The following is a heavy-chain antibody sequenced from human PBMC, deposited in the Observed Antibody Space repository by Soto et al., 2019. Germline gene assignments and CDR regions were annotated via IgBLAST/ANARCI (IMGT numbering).Heavy chain of an antibody. D-gene: IGHD3-22*01. Sequence: QVQLVQSGAEVKKPGSSVKVSCKASGGSLSNYGISWVRQAPGQGLEWMGAIIPVFGTPNYAQKFQDRVTITADESTTTVYIEVRSLTSEDTAVYYCASGDATKIVVTTYYAMDFWGQGTTVTVSS. CDR2: IIPVFGTP. J-gene: IGHJ6*02. CDR1: GGSLSNYG. V-gene: IGHV1-69*12. CDR3: ASGDATKIVVTTYYAMDF.